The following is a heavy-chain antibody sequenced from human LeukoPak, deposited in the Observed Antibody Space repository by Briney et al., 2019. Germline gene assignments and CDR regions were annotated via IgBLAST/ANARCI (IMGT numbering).Heavy chain of an antibody. D-gene: IGHD2-2*01. V-gene: IGHV4-34*01. CDR1: GGSFSGYY. CDR3: ARGRGVVVPAAIHNWFDP. CDR2: INHSGST. J-gene: IGHJ5*02. Sequence: PSETLSLTCAVYGGSFSGYYWSWIRQPPGKGLEWIGEINHSGSTNYNPSLKSRVTISVDTSKNQFSLKLSSVTAADTAVYYCARGRGVVVPAAIHNWFDPWGQGTLVTASS.